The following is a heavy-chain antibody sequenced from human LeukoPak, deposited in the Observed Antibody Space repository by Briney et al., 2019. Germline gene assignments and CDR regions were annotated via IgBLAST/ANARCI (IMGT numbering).Heavy chain of an antibody. J-gene: IGHJ4*02. Sequence: PGESLKISCKGSGYSFPTYWIGWVRQMPGKGLEWMGVIYPGDSDTRYSPSFQGQVTISADKSISTAYLQWSSLKASDTAMYYCARRRAVAGSYYFDYWAQGTLVTVSS. V-gene: IGHV5-51*01. D-gene: IGHD6-19*01. CDR3: ARRRAVAGSYYFDY. CDR2: IYPGDSDT. CDR1: GYSFPTYW.